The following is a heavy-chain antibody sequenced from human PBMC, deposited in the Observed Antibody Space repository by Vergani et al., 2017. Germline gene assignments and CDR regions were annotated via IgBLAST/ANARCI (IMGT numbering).Heavy chain of an antibody. J-gene: IGHJ6*03. Sequence: EVQLVQSGAEVTKPGESLKISCKGSGYSFTSYCIGCVRQRPGKGLEWMWLIYPGDSYTRNSPAFQGQVTISADKSISTAYLQWSSLKASDTAMYYCARGTADYYYYMDVWGKGTTVTVSS. CDR1: GYSFTSYC. CDR2: IYPGDSYT. CDR3: ARGTADYYYYMDV. V-gene: IGHV5-51*01.